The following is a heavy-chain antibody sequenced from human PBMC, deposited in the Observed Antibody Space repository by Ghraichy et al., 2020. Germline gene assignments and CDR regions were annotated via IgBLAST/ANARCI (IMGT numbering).Heavy chain of an antibody. V-gene: IGHV4-61*01. CDR1: GGSVSSGSYY. Sequence: SETLSLTCTVSGGSVSSGSYYWSWIRQPPGKGLEWIGYIYYSGSTNYNPSLKSRVTISVDTSKNQFSLKLSSVTAADTAVYYCARDGKIIQEYSSSATYYGMDVWGQGTTVTVSS. CDR2: IYYSGST. J-gene: IGHJ6*02. CDR3: ARDGKIIQEYSSSATYYGMDV. D-gene: IGHD6-6*01.